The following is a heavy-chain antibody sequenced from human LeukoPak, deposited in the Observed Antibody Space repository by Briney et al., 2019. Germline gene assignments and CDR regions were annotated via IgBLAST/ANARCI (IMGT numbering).Heavy chain of an antibody. CDR3: VRNFDSYNAFDI. Sequence: PSETLSLTCTVSGGSIIIGGYYWSWIRQHPWKGLEWFGYIFYNGNTYYTPSLKSRLTISGDTSENQFSLKLSSVTAADTAVYYCVRNFDSYNAFDIWGQGTMVTVSS. J-gene: IGHJ3*02. V-gene: IGHV4-31*03. D-gene: IGHD3-22*01. CDR1: GGSIIIGGYY. CDR2: IFYNGNT.